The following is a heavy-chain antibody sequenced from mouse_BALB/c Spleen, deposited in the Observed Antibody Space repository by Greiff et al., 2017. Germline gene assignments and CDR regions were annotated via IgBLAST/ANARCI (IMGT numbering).Heavy chain of an antibody. CDR2: INSNGGST. V-gene: IGHV5-6-2*01. Sequence: EVKLMESGGGLVKLGGSLKLSCAASGFTFSSYYMSWVRQTPEKRLELVAAINSNGGSTYYPDTVKGRFTISRDNAKNTLYLQMSSLKSEDTALYYCARQYGNYLSYWGQGTLVTVSA. D-gene: IGHD2-1*01. CDR3: ARQYGNYLSY. CDR1: GFTFSSYY. J-gene: IGHJ3*01.